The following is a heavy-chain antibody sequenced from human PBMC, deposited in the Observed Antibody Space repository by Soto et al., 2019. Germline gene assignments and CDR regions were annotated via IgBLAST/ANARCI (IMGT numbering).Heavy chain of an antibody. Sequence: SETLSLTCTVSGGSISSYYWSWIRQPPGKGLEWIGYIYYSGSTNYNPSLKSRVTISVDTSKNQFSLKLSSVTAAETAVYYCVRMLDGRGSYYTDWGQGTLVTVSS. CDR3: VRMLDGRGSYYTD. CDR1: GGSISSYY. CDR2: IYYSGST. D-gene: IGHD1-26*01. V-gene: IGHV4-59*01. J-gene: IGHJ4*02.